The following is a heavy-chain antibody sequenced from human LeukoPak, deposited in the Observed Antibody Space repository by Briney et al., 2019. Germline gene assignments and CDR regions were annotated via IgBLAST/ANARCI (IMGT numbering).Heavy chain of an antibody. Sequence: GGSLRLSCAASGFTFSTYWMHWVRQAPGKGLVWVSRINSDGSSTNYADSVKGRFTISRDNSKNTLYLQMNSLRAEDTAVYYCAKDSGSYFDYWGQGTLVTVSS. CDR1: GFTFSTYW. J-gene: IGHJ4*02. D-gene: IGHD1-26*01. CDR2: INSDGSST. V-gene: IGHV3-74*01. CDR3: AKDSGSYFDY.